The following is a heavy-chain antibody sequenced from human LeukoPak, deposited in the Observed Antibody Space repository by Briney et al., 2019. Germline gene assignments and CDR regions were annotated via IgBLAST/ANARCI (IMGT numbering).Heavy chain of an antibody. Sequence: ASVKVSCKASGYTFTSYYMHWVRQAPGQGLEWMGRISDSNGNLNYAQRLQGRVTITTDTSTSTAYMELRSLRSDDTAVYYCAKPTPVTTARYNWFDPWGQGTLVTVSS. V-gene: IGHV1-18*04. CDR2: ISDSNGNL. D-gene: IGHD4-17*01. CDR1: GYTFTSYY. CDR3: AKPTPVTTARYNWFDP. J-gene: IGHJ5*02.